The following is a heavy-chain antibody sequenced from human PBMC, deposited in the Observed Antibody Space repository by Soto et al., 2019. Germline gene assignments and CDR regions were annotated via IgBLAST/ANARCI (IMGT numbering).Heavy chain of an antibody. V-gene: IGHV1-69*01. D-gene: IGHD6-13*01. CDR2: IIPIFGTA. CDR3: ARSISQYSSSRNLGFDY. Sequence: QVQLVQSGAEVKKPGSSVKVSCKASGGTFSSYAISWVRQAPGQGLEWMGGIIPIFGTATYAQKFQGRVTITADESTSTVYMELSSLRSEDTAVYYCARSISQYSSSRNLGFDYWGQGTLVTVSS. J-gene: IGHJ4*02. CDR1: GGTFSSYA.